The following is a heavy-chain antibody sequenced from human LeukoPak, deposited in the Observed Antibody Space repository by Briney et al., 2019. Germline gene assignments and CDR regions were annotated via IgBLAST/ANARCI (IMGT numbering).Heavy chain of an antibody. V-gene: IGHV4-61*02. CDR3: ARERTYGSGSYPNWFDP. D-gene: IGHD3-10*01. J-gene: IGHJ5*02. CDR2: IYTSGST. Sequence: PSQTLSLTCTVSGGSVSSGSYYWSWIRQPAGKGLEWIGRIYTSGSTNYNPSLKSRVTISVDTSKNQFSLKLSSVTAADTAVYYCARERTYGSGSYPNWFDPWGQGTLVTVSS. CDR1: GGSVSSGSYY.